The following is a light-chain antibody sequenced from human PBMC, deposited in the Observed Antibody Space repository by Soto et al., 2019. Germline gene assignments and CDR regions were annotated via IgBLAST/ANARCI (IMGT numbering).Light chain of an antibody. V-gene: IGLV2-8*01. CDR1: SSDVGGYNY. CDR3: RSYAGSIYV. CDR2: EVS. Sequence: QSVLTQPPSASGSPGQSVTISCTGTSSDVGGYNYVSWYQQHPGKAPKLMIYEVSKRPSGVPDRFSGSKSGNTASLTVSGLQAEDEADYYCRSYAGSIYVFGTGTKVPVL. J-gene: IGLJ1*01.